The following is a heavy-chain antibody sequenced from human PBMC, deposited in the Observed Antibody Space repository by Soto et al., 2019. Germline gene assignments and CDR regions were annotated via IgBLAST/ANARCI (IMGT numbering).Heavy chain of an antibody. Sequence: ASVKVSCKASGGTFSSYAISWVRQAPGQGLEWMGGIIPIFGTANYAQKFQGRVTITADESTSTAYMELSSLRSEDTAVYYCARVVPAANLWDYWGQGTLVTVSS. D-gene: IGHD2-2*01. J-gene: IGHJ4*02. CDR3: ARVVPAANLWDY. V-gene: IGHV1-69*13. CDR2: IIPIFGTA. CDR1: GGTFSSYA.